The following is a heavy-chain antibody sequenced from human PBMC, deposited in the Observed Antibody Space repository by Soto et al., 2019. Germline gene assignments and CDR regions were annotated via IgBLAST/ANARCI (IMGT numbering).Heavy chain of an antibody. CDR1: GFIVTSNY. Sequence: PGGSLRLSCAASGFIVTSNYMSWVRQAPGKGLEWVSVIYSDGTTNYAESVKGRFTISRDNSKNTVYLQMNSLRAEDTAVYYCAKGGPGASSGLFEYWGKGTLVTVSS. J-gene: IGHJ4*02. V-gene: IGHV3-53*01. CDR3: AKGGPGASSGLFEY. D-gene: IGHD3-10*01. CDR2: IYSDGTT.